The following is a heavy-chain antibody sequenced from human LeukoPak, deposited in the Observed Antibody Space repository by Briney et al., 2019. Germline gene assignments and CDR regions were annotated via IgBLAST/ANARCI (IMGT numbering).Heavy chain of an antibody. CDR3: ARGYSSFGGFDAFDI. CDR1: GGIFNSYA. D-gene: IGHD6-13*01. CDR2: ISAYNGNT. Sequence: ASVKVSCKASGGIFNSYAFSWVREAPGQGLEWMGWISAYNGNTNYAQKLQGRVTMTTDTSTSTAYMELRSLRSDDTAVYYCARGYSSFGGFDAFDIWGQGTMVTVSS. V-gene: IGHV1-18*01. J-gene: IGHJ3*02.